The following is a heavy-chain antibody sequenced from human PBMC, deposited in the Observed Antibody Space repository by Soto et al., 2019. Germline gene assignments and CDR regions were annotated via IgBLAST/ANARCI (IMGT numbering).Heavy chain of an antibody. CDR2: ISAYNGNT. CDR3: ARGLYRRGTYYAFDN. V-gene: IGHV1-18*01. CDR1: GYTPTNYD. Sequence: QVPLVQSGPEVKKPGASVKVSCKTSGYTPTNYDIGWVRQAPGQGLEYMGWISAYNGNTNYARKLQDRVTLTTDTTTRTAHMELRSLQSDDTAIYYCARGLYRRGTYYAFDNWGQGTLVTVSS. D-gene: IGHD1-26*01. J-gene: IGHJ4*02.